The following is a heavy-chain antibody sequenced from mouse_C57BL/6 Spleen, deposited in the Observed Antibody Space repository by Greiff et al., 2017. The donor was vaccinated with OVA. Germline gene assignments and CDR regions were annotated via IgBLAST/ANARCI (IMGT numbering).Heavy chain of an antibody. Sequence: VQLQQSGPELVKPGASVKMSCKASGYTFTDYNMHWVKQSHGKSLEWIGYINPNNGGTSYNQKFKGKDTLTVNKSSSTAYMELRSLTSEDSAVYYCARITTVVATDFDYWGQGTTLTVSS. CDR1: GYTFTDYN. CDR2: INPNNGGT. CDR3: ARITTVVATDFDY. D-gene: IGHD1-1*01. J-gene: IGHJ2*01. V-gene: IGHV1-22*01.